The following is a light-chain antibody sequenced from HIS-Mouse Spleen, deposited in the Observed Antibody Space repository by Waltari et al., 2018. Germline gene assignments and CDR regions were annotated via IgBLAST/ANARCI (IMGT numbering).Light chain of an antibody. J-gene: IGLJ2*01. V-gene: IGLV2-11*01. Sequence: QSALTQPRSVSGSPGQSVTISCTGTSSDVGGYNYVSWYQQHPGKAPKLMIYDVIKRPWVIPYLYSGAKSGNTASLTISGLPAEDEADYYCCSYAGSYVVFGGGTKLTVL. CDR2: DVI. CDR3: CSYAGSYVV. CDR1: SSDVGGYNY.